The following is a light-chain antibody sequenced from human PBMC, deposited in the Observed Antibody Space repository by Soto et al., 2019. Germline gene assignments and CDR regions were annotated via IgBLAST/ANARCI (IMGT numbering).Light chain of an antibody. CDR2: DAS. CDR1: QTINSW. V-gene: IGKV1-5*01. CDR3: QTIGT. Sequence: DIQMTQSPSTLSASVGDRVTISCRASQTINSWLAWYQQKPGKAPKVLIFDASSLKAGVPSRFSGSGSGTEFTLTISSLQPDDFATYYCQTIGTFGQGTKVDIK. J-gene: IGKJ1*01.